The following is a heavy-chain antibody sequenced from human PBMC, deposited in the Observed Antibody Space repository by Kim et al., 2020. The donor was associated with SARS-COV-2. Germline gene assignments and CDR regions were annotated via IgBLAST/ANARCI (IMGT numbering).Heavy chain of an antibody. CDR1: GFTFSSYG. V-gene: IGHV3-33*01. D-gene: IGHD6-19*01. CDR2: IWYDGSNK. J-gene: IGHJ4*02. Sequence: GGSLRLSCAASGFTFSSYGMHWVRQAPGKGLEWVAVIWYDGSNKYYADSVKGRFTISRDNSKNTLYLQMNSLRAEDTAVYYCARSPWGSSGWYLHLDYWGQGTLVTVSS. CDR3: ARSPWGSSGWYLHLDY.